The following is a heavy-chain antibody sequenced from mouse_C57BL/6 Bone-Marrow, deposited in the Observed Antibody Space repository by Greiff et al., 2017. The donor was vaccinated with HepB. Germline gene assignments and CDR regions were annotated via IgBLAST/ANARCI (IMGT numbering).Heavy chain of an antibody. Sequence: EVQLVESGGGLVQPGGSLKLSCAASGFTFSDYYMYWVRQTPEKRLEWVAYISNGGGSTYYPDTVKGRFTISRDNAKNTLYLQMSRLKSEDTAMYYCARDCDGYYVNYAMDYWGQGTSVTVSS. J-gene: IGHJ4*01. V-gene: IGHV5-12*01. CDR1: GFTFSDYY. CDR3: ARDCDGYYVNYAMDY. D-gene: IGHD2-3*01. CDR2: ISNGGGST.